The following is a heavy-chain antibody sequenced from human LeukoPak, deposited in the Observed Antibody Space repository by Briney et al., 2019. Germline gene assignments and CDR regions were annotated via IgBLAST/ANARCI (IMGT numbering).Heavy chain of an antibody. J-gene: IGHJ4*02. D-gene: IGHD3-22*01. Sequence: GGSLRLSCAASGSTFNSYAMSWVRQAPGKGLEWVSTINVSGDNTYYADSVKGRFTISRDNSKSTLYLQVSSLTAEDTAVYYCARESRESKLANYFYDSSGFSNIDYWGQGTLVTVSS. CDR2: INVSGDNT. CDR1: GSTFNSYA. V-gene: IGHV3-23*01. CDR3: ARESRESKLANYFYDSSGFSNIDY.